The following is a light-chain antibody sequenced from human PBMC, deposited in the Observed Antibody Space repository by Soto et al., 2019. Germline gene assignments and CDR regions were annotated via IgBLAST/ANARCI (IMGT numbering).Light chain of an antibody. J-gene: IGKJ4*01. CDR3: QHYRTS. CDR2: GAS. V-gene: IGKV3-20*01. CDR1: QNVSSSY. Sequence: EIVLTQSPGTLSLSPGERATLSCRASQNVSSSYLAWYQQKPGQAPRLLIYGASSRATGIPDRFSGSGSGTDFTLTITRLEPEDFAVYYCQHYRTSFGGGTKVEIK.